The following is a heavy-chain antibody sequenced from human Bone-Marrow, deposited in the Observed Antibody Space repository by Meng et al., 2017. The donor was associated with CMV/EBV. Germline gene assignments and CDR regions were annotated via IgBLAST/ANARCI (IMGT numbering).Heavy chain of an antibody. CDR2: IYYSGST. CDR3: ARYYYDSSGYSTYFDY. J-gene: IGHJ4*02. CDR1: TFSRYW. V-gene: IGHV4-39*01. D-gene: IGHD3-22*01. Sequence: TFSRYWMSWVRQPPGKGLEWIGSIYYSGSTYYNPSLKSRVTISVDTSKNQFSLKLSSVTAADTAVYYCARYYYDSSGYSTYFDYWGQGTLVTVSS.